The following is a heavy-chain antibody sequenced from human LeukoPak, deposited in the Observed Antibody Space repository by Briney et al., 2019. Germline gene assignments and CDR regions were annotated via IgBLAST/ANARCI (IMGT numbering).Heavy chain of an antibody. CDR3: AGSCTTGVCYGDWYFDL. V-gene: IGHV3-7*01. CDR2: IKQDGSEK. J-gene: IGHJ2*01. D-gene: IGHD2-8*01. Sequence: GGSLRLSCAASGFTFSSYWMSWVRQAPGKGLEWVANIKQDGSEKYYVDSVKGRFTISRDNAKKSLYLQMNSLRAEDTGVYYCAGSCTTGVCYGDWYFDLWGRGTPVTVSS. CDR1: GFTFSSYW.